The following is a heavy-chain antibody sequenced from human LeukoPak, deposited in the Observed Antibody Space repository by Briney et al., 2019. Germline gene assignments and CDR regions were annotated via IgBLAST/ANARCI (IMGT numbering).Heavy chain of an antibody. V-gene: IGHV4-4*07. J-gene: IGHJ6*03. D-gene: IGHD4-11*01. CDR3: ARDRRSATVNSYHYYYLDV. Sequence: SDTLSLTCTLPYGSISGYFWSWVRRTAGKGLEWIGRIDTSGSTSYNASLKSRVTMSVDTSKNQVSLKLTSVTAADTALYFCARDRRSATVNSYHYYYLDVWGKGTTVTVSS. CDR1: YGSISGYF. CDR2: IDTSGST.